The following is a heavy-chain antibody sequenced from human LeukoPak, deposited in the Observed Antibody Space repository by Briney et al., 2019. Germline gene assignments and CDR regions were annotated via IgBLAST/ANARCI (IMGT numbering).Heavy chain of an antibody. CDR2: TYYRSKWYN. J-gene: IGHJ5*01. CDR3: AREVAVIRGIRNWFDS. Sequence: SQTLSLTCVISGDSVSSNSAAWNWIRQSPSRGLEWLGRTYYRSKWYNDYAVSVKSRITINPDTSKNQFSLHLDSVTPEDTAVYYCAREVAVIRGIRNWFDSRGPGILVTV. D-gene: IGHD3-10*01. CDR1: GDSVSSNSAA. V-gene: IGHV6-1*01.